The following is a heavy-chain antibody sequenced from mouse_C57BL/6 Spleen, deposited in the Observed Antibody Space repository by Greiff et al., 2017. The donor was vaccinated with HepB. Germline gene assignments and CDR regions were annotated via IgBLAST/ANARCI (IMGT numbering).Heavy chain of an antibody. D-gene: IGHD1-1*01. J-gene: IGHJ3*01. CDR1: GFSLTSYG. Sequence: QVQLKESGPGLVAPSQSLSLTCTVSGFSLTSYGVDWVRQSPGKGLEWLGVIWGVGSTNYNSALNSSMSISKDNSNSHVFLKMNSLQTDDTAMDYCASWRYGSSSWFAYWGQGTLVTVSA. CDR3: ASWRYGSSSWFAY. V-gene: IGHV2-6*01. CDR2: IWGVGST.